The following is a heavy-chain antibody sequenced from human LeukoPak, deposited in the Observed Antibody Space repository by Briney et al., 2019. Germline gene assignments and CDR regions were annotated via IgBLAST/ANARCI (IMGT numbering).Heavy chain of an antibody. D-gene: IGHD1-26*01. V-gene: IGHV1-8*03. CDR3: ARYGRGLARAAFDI. J-gene: IGHJ3*02. CDR1: GYTFTSYD. Sequence: GASVKVSCKASGYTFTSYDINWVRQATGQGLEWMGWMNPNSGNTGYAQKFQGRVTITRNTSISTAYMELSSLRSEDTAVYYCARYGRGLARAAFDIWGQGTMVTVSS. CDR2: MNPNSGNT.